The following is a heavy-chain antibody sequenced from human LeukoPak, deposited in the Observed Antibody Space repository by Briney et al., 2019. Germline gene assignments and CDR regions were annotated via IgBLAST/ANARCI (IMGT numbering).Heavy chain of an antibody. CDR2: IYYSGST. CDR3: ARHRYYYDSSGYYYQP. J-gene: IGHJ5*02. V-gene: IGHV4-59*01. Sequence: SETLSLTCTASGASISSYYWSWIRQPPGKGLEWIGYIYYSGSTNYNPSLKSRVTISVDTSKNQFSLRLSSVTAADTAVYYCARHRYYYDSSGYYYQPWGQGTLVTVSS. D-gene: IGHD3-22*01. CDR1: GASISSYY.